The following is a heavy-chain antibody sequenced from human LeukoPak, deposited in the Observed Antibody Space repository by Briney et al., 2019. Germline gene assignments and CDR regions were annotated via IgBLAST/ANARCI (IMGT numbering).Heavy chain of an antibody. V-gene: IGHV1-69*05. D-gene: IGHD2-2*01. Sequence: ASVKVSCKASGGTFSSYAISWVRQAPGQGLEWMGGIIPIFGTANYAQKFQGRVTITTDESTSTAYMELSSLRSEDTAVYYCARDDGCSSTSCYRNWFDPWGQGTLVTVSS. CDR1: GGTFSSYA. J-gene: IGHJ5*02. CDR2: IIPIFGTA. CDR3: ARDDGCSSTSCYRNWFDP.